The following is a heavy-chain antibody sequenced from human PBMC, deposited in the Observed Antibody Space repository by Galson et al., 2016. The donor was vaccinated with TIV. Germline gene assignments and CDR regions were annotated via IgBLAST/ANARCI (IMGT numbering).Heavy chain of an antibody. D-gene: IGHD2-8*02. V-gene: IGHV3-33*01. CDR1: GFNFGFYG. J-gene: IGHJ4*02. CDR3: ARDFRTGKYCDY. Sequence: SLRLSCAASGFNFGFYGMHWVRQAPGKGLEWVAIIGHDGNWKGYADSVKGRFTVSRDNSKSMLFLEMSSPRVEDTAVYYCARDFRTGKYCDYWGQGTLVTVSA. CDR2: IGHDGNWK.